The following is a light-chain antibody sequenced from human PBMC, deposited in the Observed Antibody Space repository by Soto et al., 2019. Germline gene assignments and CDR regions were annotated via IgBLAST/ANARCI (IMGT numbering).Light chain of an antibody. V-gene: IGKV1-33*01. CDR3: QQYDNHALP. CDR2: DAS. J-gene: IGKJ4*01. Sequence: DIQMTQSPSSLSASVGDRVTITCQASQDISNYLNWYQQKPGKAPKLLIYDASNLETGVPSRFSGSGSGTDFTFTISSLQPEDIATYYCQQYDNHALPFGGGTKVEIK. CDR1: QDISNY.